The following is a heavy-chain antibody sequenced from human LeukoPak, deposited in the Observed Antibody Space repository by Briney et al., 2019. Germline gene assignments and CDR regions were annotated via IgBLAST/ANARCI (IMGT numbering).Heavy chain of an antibody. V-gene: IGHV3-23*01. CDR2: ISGSGGST. J-gene: IGHJ4*02. D-gene: IGHD1-14*01. Sequence: PGGSLRLSCAASGFTFSSYSMNWVRQAPGKGLEWVSAISGSGGSTYYADSVKGRFTISRDNSKNTLYLQMNSLRAEDTAVYYCAKRTGTTGGAFDYWGQGTLVTVSS. CDR3: AKRTGTTGGAFDY. CDR1: GFTFSSYS.